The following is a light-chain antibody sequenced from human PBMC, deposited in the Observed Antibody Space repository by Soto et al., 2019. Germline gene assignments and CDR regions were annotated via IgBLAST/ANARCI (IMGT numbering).Light chain of an antibody. V-gene: IGKV1-27*01. Sequence: IQITQSPSCVSAYVGERVTITCSASQGVSNFLAWYQQKPGQAPRPLIYAASTLHSGVPPRFTGSRSGTDFTLTISSLQPEDVATYYCQQYNSGPQTFGQGTKVDI. CDR2: AAS. CDR3: QQYNSGPQT. J-gene: IGKJ1*01. CDR1: QGVSNF.